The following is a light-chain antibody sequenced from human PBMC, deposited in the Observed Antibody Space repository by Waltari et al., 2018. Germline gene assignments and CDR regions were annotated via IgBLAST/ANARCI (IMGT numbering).Light chain of an antibody. J-gene: IGLJ1*01. CDR2: DVS. CDR3: NSYTSSSTRV. V-gene: IGLV2-14*03. Sequence: QSALTQPASVSGSPGQSITISCTGTSSALGTYDSVSWYQQYPGEAPKLMIFDVSNRPSGVSHRFSGSKSGNTASLTISGLQAEDEADYYCNSYTSSSTRVFGTGTKVTVL. CDR1: SSALGTYDS.